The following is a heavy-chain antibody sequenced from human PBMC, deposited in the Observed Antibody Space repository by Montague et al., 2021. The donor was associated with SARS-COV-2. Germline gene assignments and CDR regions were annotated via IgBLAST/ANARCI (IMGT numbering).Heavy chain of an antibody. V-gene: IGHV4-59*01. Sequence: SETLSLTCTVSGGSISSYCWSWIRQPPGQGLEWIGYIYYSGSTNYNHYLKSRVTISVDTSKNQFSLKLSSVTAADTAVYYCARVRTYYYDSSGYYYGICYYCGMDVWGQGTTVTVSS. CDR1: GGSISSYC. CDR2: IYYSGST. CDR3: ARVRTYYYDSSGYYYGICYYCGMDV. D-gene: IGHD3-22*01. J-gene: IGHJ6*02.